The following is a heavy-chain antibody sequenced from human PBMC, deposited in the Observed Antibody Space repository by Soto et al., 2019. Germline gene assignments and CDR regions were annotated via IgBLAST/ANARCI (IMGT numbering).Heavy chain of an antibody. J-gene: IGHJ6*02. CDR3: ARDRVVYESSGDNYGMDV. CDR2: ISSSSSTI. V-gene: IGHV3-48*02. D-gene: IGHD3-22*01. CDR1: GFTFSSYS. Sequence: PGGSLRLSCAASGFTFSSYSMNWVRQAPGKGLEWVSYISSSSSTIYYADSVKGRFTISRDNAKNSLYLQMNSLRDEDTAVYYCARDRVVYESSGDNYGMDVWGQRTTDTGSS.